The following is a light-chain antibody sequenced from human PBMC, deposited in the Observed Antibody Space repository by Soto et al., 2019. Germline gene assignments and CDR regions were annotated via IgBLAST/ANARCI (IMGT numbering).Light chain of an antibody. J-gene: IGKJ1*01. CDR1: QSVLYSADNKNY. V-gene: IGKV4-1*01. CDR3: QQYYSTPWT. CDR2: WAS. Sequence: DIVMTQSPDSLAVSLGERATINCKSSQSVLYSADNKNYLAWYQQKPGQPPKLLIYWASTRESGVPDRFSGNGSGTDFTLTISSLQAEDVAVYYCQQYYSTPWTFGQGTNVEIK.